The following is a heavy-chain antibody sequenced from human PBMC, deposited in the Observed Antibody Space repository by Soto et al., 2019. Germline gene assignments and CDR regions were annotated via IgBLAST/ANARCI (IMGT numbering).Heavy chain of an antibody. CDR1: GFTFSSYG. Sequence: PGGSLRLSCAASGFTFSSYGMHWVRQAPGKGLEWVAVISYDGSNKYYADSVKGRFTISRDNSKNTLYLQMNSLRAEDTAVYYCAKSDSEVAVAPRYWGQGTLVTVSS. CDR3: AKSDSEVAVAPRY. J-gene: IGHJ4*02. CDR2: ISYDGSNK. D-gene: IGHD6-19*01. V-gene: IGHV3-30*18.